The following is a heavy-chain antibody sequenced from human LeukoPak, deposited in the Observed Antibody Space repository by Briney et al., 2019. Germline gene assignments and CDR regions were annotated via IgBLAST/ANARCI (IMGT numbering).Heavy chain of an antibody. CDR1: GFTFSSYA. J-gene: IGHJ4*02. CDR2: ISYDGSNK. D-gene: IGHD4-11*01. V-gene: IGHV3-30-3*01. Sequence: GRSLRLSCAASGFTFSSYAMHWVRQAPGKGLEWVAVISYDGSNKYYADSVKGRFTISRDNSKNTLYLQMNSLRAEDTAVYYCARQTTVTPDAWDGFDYWGQGTQVTVSS. CDR3: ARQTTVTPDAWDGFDY.